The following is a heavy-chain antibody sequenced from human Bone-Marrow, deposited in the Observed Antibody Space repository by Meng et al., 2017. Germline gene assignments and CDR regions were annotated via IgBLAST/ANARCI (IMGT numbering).Heavy chain of an antibody. Sequence: QVQLQESRPGLVKPSQALSLTCTVSGSSISNDENYWSWIRQAPGEGLEWIGYMHYNGITYYNPSLRSRATMLVDTSKNEFSLKLSSVTAADTAVYYCARYCSSTSCHNWFDPWGQGILVTVSS. D-gene: IGHD2-2*02. CDR2: MHYNGIT. V-gene: IGHV4-30-4*08. CDR3: ARYCSSTSCHNWFDP. J-gene: IGHJ5*02. CDR1: GSSISNDENY.